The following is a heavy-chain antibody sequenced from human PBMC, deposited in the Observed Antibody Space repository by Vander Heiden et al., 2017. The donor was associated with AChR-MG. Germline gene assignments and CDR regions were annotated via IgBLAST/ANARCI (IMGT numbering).Heavy chain of an antibody. D-gene: IGHD6-6*01. CDR2: ISSSSGYI. CDR3: ARGALVGNNWFDP. CDR1: GFTFSSYR. Sequence: EVQLVESGGGLVKPGGSLRLSCAASGFTFSSYRMNWVRQAPGKELEWVSCISSSSGYIYYADSVKGRFTISRDNAKNSLFLQMNSLRAEDTAVYYCARGALVGNNWFDPWGQGTLVTVSS. J-gene: IGHJ5*02. V-gene: IGHV3-21*01.